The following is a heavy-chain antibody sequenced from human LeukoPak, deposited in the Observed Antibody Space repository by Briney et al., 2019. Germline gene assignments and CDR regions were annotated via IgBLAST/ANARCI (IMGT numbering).Heavy chain of an antibody. V-gene: IGHV3-21*01. D-gene: IGHD2-2*01. CDR1: GFTFSSYS. J-gene: IGHJ4*02. CDR2: ISSSSSYI. Sequence: GGSLRLSCAASGFTFSSYSMNWVRQAPGKGLEWVSSISSSSSYIYYADSVKGRFTISRDNAKNSLYLQMNSLRAEDTAVYYCARDRRDIVVVPAAMPFDYWGQGTLVTVSS. CDR3: ARDRRDIVVVPAAMPFDY.